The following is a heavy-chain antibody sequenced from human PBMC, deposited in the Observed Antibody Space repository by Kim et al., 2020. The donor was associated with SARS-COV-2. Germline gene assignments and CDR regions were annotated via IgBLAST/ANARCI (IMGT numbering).Heavy chain of an antibody. J-gene: IGHJ4*02. Sequence: GSTYYADCVKGRFTISRDNSKNTLYLQMNSLRAEDTAIYYCAKGFYSSAYWGQGTLVTVSS. CDR2: GST. D-gene: IGHD6-25*01. CDR3: AKGFYSSAY. V-gene: IGHV3-23*01.